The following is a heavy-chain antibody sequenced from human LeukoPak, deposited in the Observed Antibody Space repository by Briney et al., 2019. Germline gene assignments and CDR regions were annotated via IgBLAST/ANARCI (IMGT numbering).Heavy chain of an antibody. V-gene: IGHV1-2*02. J-gene: IGHJ4*02. CDR3: ARARGIAAAANALDY. CDR1: GYTFTGYY. D-gene: IGHD6-13*01. Sequence: ASVKVSCKASGYTFTGYYMHWVRQAPGQGLEWMGWINPNSGGTNYAQKFQGRVTMTRDTSISTAYMELSRLRSDDTAVYYCARARGIAAAANALDYWGQGTLVTVSS. CDR2: INPNSGGT.